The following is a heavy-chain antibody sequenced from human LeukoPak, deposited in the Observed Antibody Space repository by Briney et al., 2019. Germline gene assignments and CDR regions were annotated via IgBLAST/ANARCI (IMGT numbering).Heavy chain of an antibody. D-gene: IGHD2-21*02. CDR2: ISRDGKRQ. CDR3: ARDRLNRAYCGNDCYSAALDY. V-gene: IGHV3-30*03. CDR1: GFIFNNYD. Sequence: GGSLRLSCATSGFIFNNYDPHWVRQAPGKGLEWLATISRDGKRQFYTDSVKGRFTISRDDSRNTLYLQMNSLRPEDTAVYYCARDRLNRAYCGNDCYSAALDYWGQGALVTVSS. J-gene: IGHJ4*02.